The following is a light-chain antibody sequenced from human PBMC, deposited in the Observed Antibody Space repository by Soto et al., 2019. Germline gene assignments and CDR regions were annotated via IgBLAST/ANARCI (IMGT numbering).Light chain of an antibody. J-gene: IGKJ5*01. CDR3: QQFDTSPPST. CDR1: HSVSSSY. Sequence: MVFTQAPGTLSLSPGERATLSCRASHSVSSSYLAWYQQKPDQAPRLLIYGASSRATGIPDRFSGSGSGTDFTLTISRLEPEDFAVYYCQQFDTSPPSTFGQGTRLEIK. V-gene: IGKV3-20*01. CDR2: GAS.